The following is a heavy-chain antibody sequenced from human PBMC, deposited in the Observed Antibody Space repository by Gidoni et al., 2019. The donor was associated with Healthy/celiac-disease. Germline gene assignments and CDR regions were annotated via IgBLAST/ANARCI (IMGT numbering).Heavy chain of an antibody. Sequence: QVQLVESGGGVVQPGRSLRLSCAASGFTFSSYGMHWVRQAPGKGLDWVAVISYDGSNKYYADSVKGRFTISRDNSKNTLYLQMNSLRAEDTAVYYCAKDSSDGGSFDYWGQGTLVTVSS. D-gene: IGHD2-2*01. CDR3: AKDSSDGGSFDY. CDR2: ISYDGSNK. J-gene: IGHJ4*02. CDR1: GFTFSSYG. V-gene: IGHV3-30*18.